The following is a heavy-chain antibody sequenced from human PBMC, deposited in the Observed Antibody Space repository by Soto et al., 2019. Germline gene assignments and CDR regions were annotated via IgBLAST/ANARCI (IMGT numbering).Heavy chain of an antibody. V-gene: IGHV3-43D*04. Sequence: QPGGSLRLSCAASGFTFDDYAMHWVRQAPGKGLEWVSLISWDGGSTYYADSVKGRFTISRDNSKNSLYLQMNSLRAEDTALYYCAKGYDSSGQYTEFDYWGQGTLVTVSS. J-gene: IGHJ4*02. CDR1: GFTFDDYA. CDR3: AKGYDSSGQYTEFDY. D-gene: IGHD3-22*01. CDR2: ISWDGGST.